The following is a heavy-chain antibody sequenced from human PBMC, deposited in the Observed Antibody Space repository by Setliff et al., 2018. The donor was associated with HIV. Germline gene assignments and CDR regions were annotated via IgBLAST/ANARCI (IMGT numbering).Heavy chain of an antibody. CDR1: GLNFNNYW. CDR3: ARIDVAVVGDDTFDV. CDR2: ISHDGSNQ. Sequence: GGSLRLSCTGSGLNFNNYWMHWVRQAPGKGLEWVAMISHDGSNQYYADSVKGRLTISRDNSKNALSLQMNSLRAEDTALYYCARIDVAVVGDDTFDVWGQGTMVTVSS. V-gene: IGHV3-30-3*01. D-gene: IGHD6-19*01. J-gene: IGHJ3*01.